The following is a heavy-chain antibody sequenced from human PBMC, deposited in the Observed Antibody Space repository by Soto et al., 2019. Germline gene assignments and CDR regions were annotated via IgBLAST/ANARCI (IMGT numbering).Heavy chain of an antibody. D-gene: IGHD3-16*02. V-gene: IGHV4-59*01. CDR1: GGSISIYS. J-gene: IGHJ4*01. Sequence: TETLSLTCTVSGGSISIYSWNWIRQPPGEGLEWIGHVYDGGTTNYSPSLKSRVSISVDTSKNQFSLRLTSVTAADTAVYYCVRNHKNTGVPIVYWCQGILVNVS. CDR3: VRNHKNTGVPIVY. CDR2: VYDGGTT.